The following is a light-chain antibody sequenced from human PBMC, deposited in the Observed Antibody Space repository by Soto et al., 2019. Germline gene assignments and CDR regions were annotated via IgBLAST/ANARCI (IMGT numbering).Light chain of an antibody. J-gene: IGKJ1*01. V-gene: IGKV3-20*01. Sequence: EIAMTQSPGTLSLSPGDRATLSCRASQTISSSYLAWYQQKPGQAPRLLIYGASSRATAIPDRFSGGGSGTDFTLTISSLEPEDFAVYYCQQFGTSPWTFGQGTKVEIK. CDR3: QQFGTSPWT. CDR2: GAS. CDR1: QTISSSY.